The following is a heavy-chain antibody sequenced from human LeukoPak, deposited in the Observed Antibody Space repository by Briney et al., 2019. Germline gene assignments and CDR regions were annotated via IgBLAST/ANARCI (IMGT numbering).Heavy chain of an antibody. CDR3: ARSVPDYTRFDY. D-gene: IGHD4-11*01. J-gene: IGHJ4*02. V-gene: IGHV3-9*01. CDR1: GFIFNNYA. CDR2: ISWNSGSI. Sequence: PGGSLRLSCAGSGFIFNNYAMHWVRQPPGKGLEWVSGISWNSGSIDYADSVKGRFTISTDNSNNTVYLQMNSLRAEDTALYYCARSVPDYTRFDYWGQGALVTVSS.